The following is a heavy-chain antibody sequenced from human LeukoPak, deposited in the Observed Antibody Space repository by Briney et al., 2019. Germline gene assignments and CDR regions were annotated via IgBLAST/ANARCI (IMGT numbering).Heavy chain of an antibody. Sequence: GASVKVSCKASGYTFSGYYMHWVRQAPGQGLEWMGRINPNSGGTNYAQKFQGRVAMTRDTSISTAYMELSRLNSDDTAVYYCARKDYYDTSGYYAIDYWGQGTLVTVSS. D-gene: IGHD3-22*01. J-gene: IGHJ4*02. CDR1: GYTFSGYY. CDR3: ARKDYYDTSGYYAIDY. V-gene: IGHV1-2*06. CDR2: INPNSGGT.